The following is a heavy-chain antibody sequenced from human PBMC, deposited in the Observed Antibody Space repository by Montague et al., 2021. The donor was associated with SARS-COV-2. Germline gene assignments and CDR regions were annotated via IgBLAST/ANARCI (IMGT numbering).Heavy chain of an antibody. J-gene: IGHJ4*02. CDR1: GGSISSYY. V-gene: IGHV4-59*12. D-gene: IGHD6-13*01. CDR3: ASHPVFQQLYS. CDR2: IYYSGST. Sequence: SETLSLTCTVSGGSISSYYWSWIRQPPGKALEWIGYIYYSGSTNYNPSLNSRVTISVDTSKNQFSLTLNSVTAADTATYYCASHPVFQQLYSWGQGTLVSVS.